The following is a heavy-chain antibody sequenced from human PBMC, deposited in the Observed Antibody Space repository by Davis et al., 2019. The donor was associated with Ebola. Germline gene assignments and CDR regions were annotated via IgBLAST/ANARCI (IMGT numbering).Heavy chain of an antibody. CDR3: TTDVVPAATRGVYYYYYYMDV. CDR2: IWYDGSNK. D-gene: IGHD2-2*01. CDR1: GFTFSSYG. J-gene: IGHJ6*03. V-gene: IGHV3-30*02. Sequence: GESLKISCAASGFTFSSYGMHWVRQAPGKGLEWVAVIWYDGSNKYYADSVKGRFTVSRDDSKNTLYLQMNSLKTEDTAVYYCTTDVVPAATRGVYYYYYYMDVWGKGTTVTVSS.